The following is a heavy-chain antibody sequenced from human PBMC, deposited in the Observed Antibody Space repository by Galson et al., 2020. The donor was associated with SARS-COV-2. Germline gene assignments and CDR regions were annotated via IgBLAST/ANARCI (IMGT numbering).Heavy chain of an antibody. CDR1: GFTFNTYA. D-gene: IGHD3-22*01. V-gene: IGHV3-30*04. J-gene: IGHJ4*02. Sequence: GGSLRLSCAASGFTFNTYAMDWVRQAPGKGLEWVALISYDETKTYYADSVKGRFTISRDNSKNTLYLQMSNLRAEDTAVYYCAKTKSAGYYEGFDYWGQGTLVTVSS. CDR2: ISYDETKT. CDR3: AKTKSAGYYEGFDY.